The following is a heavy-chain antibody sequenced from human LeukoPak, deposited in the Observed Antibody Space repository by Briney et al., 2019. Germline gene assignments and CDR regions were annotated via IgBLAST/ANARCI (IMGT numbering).Heavy chain of an antibody. J-gene: IGHJ5*02. CDR3: ARLVDFWSGSVRFDP. CDR2: IYYSGST. Sequence: PSETLSLTCTVSGGSISSSSYYWGWIRQPPGKGLEWIGGIYYSGSTYYNPSLKSRVTISVDTSKNQFSLKLSSVTAADTAVYYCARLVDFWSGSVRFDPWGQGTLVTVSS. D-gene: IGHD3-3*01. V-gene: IGHV4-39*01. CDR1: GGSISSSSYY.